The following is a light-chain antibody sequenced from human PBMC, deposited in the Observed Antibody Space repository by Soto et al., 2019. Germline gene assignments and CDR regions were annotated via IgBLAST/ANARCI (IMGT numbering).Light chain of an antibody. CDR1: STDVGGYNC. Sequence: QSVLIQTRSVSGSPGQSVTTSCTGTSTDVGGYNCVSWYQQHPGKAPQLLIFDVTQRPSGVPDRFSGSKSGNTASLTISGLQAEDGADYYCCSHSATYTFVFGTGTKVTVL. CDR3: CSHSATYTFV. V-gene: IGLV2-11*01. CDR2: DVT. J-gene: IGLJ1*01.